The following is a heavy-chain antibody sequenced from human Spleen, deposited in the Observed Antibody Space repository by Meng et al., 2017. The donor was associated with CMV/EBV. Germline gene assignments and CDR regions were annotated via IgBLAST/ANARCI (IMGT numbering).Heavy chain of an antibody. D-gene: IGHD5-12*01. CDR1: GFTFDDHA. Sequence: GGSLRLSCAASGFTFDDHAMHWVRQAPGKGLEWVSGISWNGGSIDYADSVKGRFTISRDNSKNTLYLQMNSLRAEDTAVYYCAKKEVWGGGLPNYYGMDVWGQGTTVTVSS. CDR2: ISWNGGSI. CDR3: AKKEVWGGGLPNYYGMDV. J-gene: IGHJ6*02. V-gene: IGHV3-9*01.